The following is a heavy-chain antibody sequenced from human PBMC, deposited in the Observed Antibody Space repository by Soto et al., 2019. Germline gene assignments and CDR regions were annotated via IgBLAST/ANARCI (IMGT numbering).Heavy chain of an antibody. CDR1: GYTFTGYY. CDR2: INPNSGGT. D-gene: IGHD5-12*01. V-gene: IGHV1-2*04. CDR3: ARDRDGYNWSDAFDI. Sequence: ASVKVSCKASGYTFTGYYVHWVRQAPGQGLEWMGWINPNSGGTNYAQKFQGWVTMTRDTSISTAYMELSRLRSDDTAVYYCARDRDGYNWSDAFDIWGQGTMVTVSS. J-gene: IGHJ3*02.